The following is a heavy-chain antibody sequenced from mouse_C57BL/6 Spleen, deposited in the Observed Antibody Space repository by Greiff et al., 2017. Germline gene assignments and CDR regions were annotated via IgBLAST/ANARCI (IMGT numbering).Heavy chain of an antibody. CDR3: ARVYYDYDVGFAY. J-gene: IGHJ3*01. D-gene: IGHD2-4*01. CDR1: GFSLTSYG. Sequence: VKLVESGPGLVQPSQSLSITCTVSGFSLTSYGVHWVRQSPGKGLEWLGVIWSGGSTDYNAAFISRLSISKDNSKSQVFFKMNSLQADDTAIYYCARVYYDYDVGFAYWGQGTLVTVSA. V-gene: IGHV2-2*01. CDR2: IWSGGST.